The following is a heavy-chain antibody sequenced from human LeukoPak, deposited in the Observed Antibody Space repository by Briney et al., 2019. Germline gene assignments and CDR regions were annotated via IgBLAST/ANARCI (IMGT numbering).Heavy chain of an antibody. CDR1: GFTFSSYS. Sequence: GGSLRLSCAASGFTFSSYSMNWVRQAPGKGLEWVSYITSSSTSIYYADSVKGRFTISRDNAKNSLYLQMNSLRAEDTAVYYCAREGNWNNFDYWGQGTLVTVSS. J-gene: IGHJ4*02. V-gene: IGHV3-48*01. CDR2: ITSSSTSI. CDR3: AREGNWNNFDY. D-gene: IGHD1-1*01.